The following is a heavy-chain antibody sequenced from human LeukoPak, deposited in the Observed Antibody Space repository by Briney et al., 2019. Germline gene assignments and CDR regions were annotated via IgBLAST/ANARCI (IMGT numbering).Heavy chain of an antibody. J-gene: IGHJ4*02. D-gene: IGHD1-26*01. CDR2: INPDSGGT. CDR3: ARALTSGSYESTFDY. CDR1: VYTFAAYY. Sequence: ASVKVSCKASVYTFAAYYIHWVRQAPGQGLEWMGWINPDSGGTSSAQRFQGRVTMTRDTSISTAYMELRRLRSDDTAVYYCARALTSGSYESTFDYWGQGTLVTVSS. V-gene: IGHV1-2*02.